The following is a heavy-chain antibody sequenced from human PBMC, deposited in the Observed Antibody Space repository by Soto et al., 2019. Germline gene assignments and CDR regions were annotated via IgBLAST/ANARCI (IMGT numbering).Heavy chain of an antibody. CDR3: VREGPVSCDS. CDR1: GFIFTHYA. V-gene: IGHV3-23*01. D-gene: IGHD2-21*01. J-gene: IGHJ5*01. CDR2: IGGRGNSA. Sequence: GGSMRLSCAASGFIFTHYAMNWARQAPGKGLERVSVIGGRGNSAYYADSVQGRFTISRDNSKNTLSLQMSSLTADDTAIYYCVREGPVSCDSSGRGTMVAVSS.